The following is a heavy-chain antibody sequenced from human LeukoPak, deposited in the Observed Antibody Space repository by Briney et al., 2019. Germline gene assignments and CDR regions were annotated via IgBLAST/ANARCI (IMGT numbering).Heavy chain of an antibody. V-gene: IGHV1-18*01. Sequence: ASVKVSCKASGYNFARYGISWVRQAPGQGLEWMGWISGHNGKTDYLHKFQGRVTLTTDTSTNTAYLEVRSLTSDDTAVYFCARDSMVVVTIHDAFEIWGQGTMVTVSS. CDR3: ARDSMVVVTIHDAFEI. CDR1: GYNFARYG. D-gene: IGHD3-22*01. CDR2: ISGHNGKT. J-gene: IGHJ3*02.